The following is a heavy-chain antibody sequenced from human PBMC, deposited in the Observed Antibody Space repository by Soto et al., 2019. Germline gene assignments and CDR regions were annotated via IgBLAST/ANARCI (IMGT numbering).Heavy chain of an antibody. CDR1: GVDIISSNW. CDR3: ARVSGSYYYGMDV. V-gene: IGHV4-4*02. CDR2: IYHSGST. Sequence: PSETLSLTCAVSGVDIISSNWWTCVRQPPGKGLEWIGEIYHSGSTNCNPSLKSRVTISVDKSKNQFSLKLSSVTAADTAVYYCARVSGSYYYGMDVWGQGTTVS. J-gene: IGHJ6*02. D-gene: IGHD1-26*01.